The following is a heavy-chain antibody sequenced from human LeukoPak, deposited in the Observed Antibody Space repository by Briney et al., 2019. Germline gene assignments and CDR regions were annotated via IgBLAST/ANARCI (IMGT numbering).Heavy chain of an antibody. CDR1: GGSLSSYY. CDR3: ARTSTDDYGGNPPNFDYYFYYMDV. V-gene: IGHV4-59*01. Sequence: SETLSLTCTVSGGSLSSYYWSWIRQPPGRGLEWIGYIYYSGSTNYNPSLKSRVTISVDTSKNQFSLTLSSVAAADTAVYYCARTSTDDYGGNPPNFDYYFYYMDVWGKGTTVT. J-gene: IGHJ6*03. D-gene: IGHD4-23*01. CDR2: IYYSGST.